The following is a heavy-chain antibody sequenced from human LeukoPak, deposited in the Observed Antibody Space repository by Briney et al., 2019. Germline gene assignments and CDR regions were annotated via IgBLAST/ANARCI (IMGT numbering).Heavy chain of an antibody. CDR2: IYSGGST. Sequence: GGSLRLPCAASGFTVSSNYMSWVRQAPGKGLEWVSVIYSGGSTYYADSVKGRFTISRDNSKNTLYLQMNSLRAEDAAEYYCARNNYYDSSGSLDYWGQGTLVTVSS. J-gene: IGHJ4*02. V-gene: IGHV3-53*01. CDR1: GFTVSSNY. CDR3: ARNNYYDSSGSLDY. D-gene: IGHD3-22*01.